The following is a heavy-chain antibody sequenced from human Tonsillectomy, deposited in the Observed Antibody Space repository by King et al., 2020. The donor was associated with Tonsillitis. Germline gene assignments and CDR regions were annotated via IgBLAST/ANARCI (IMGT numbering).Heavy chain of an antibody. CDR1: GGSISSSDHY. J-gene: IGHJ4*02. Sequence: QLQESGPGVVKPSETLSLTCTVSGGSISSSDHYWAWIRPPPGKGLEGIGYMYYSGTIFYNPSLKIRITIAGGTSENRFSLKLSSVTAADTAVYFCARSVSGSFDYWGQGAPVTVAS. V-gene: IGHV4-39*01. D-gene: IGHD1-26*01. CDR2: MYYSGTI. CDR3: ARSVSGSFDY.